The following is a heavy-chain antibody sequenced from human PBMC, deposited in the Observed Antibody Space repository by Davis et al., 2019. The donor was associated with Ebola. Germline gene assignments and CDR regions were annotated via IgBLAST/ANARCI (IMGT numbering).Heavy chain of an antibody. CDR2: INTNTGNP. D-gene: IGHD6-6*01. CDR1: GYTFTSYA. V-gene: IGHV7-4-1*02. Sequence: AASVKVSCKASGYTFTSYAMNWVRQAPGQGLEWMGWINTNTGNPTYAQGFTGRFVFSLDTSVSTAYLQISSLKAEDTAVYYCARDLIGSSGGYYYYYGMDVWGKGTTVTVSS. CDR3: ARDLIGSSGGYYYYYGMDV. J-gene: IGHJ6*04.